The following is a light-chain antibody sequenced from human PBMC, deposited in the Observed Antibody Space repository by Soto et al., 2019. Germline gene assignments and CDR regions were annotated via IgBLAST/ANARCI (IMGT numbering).Light chain of an antibody. Sequence: QSVLTQPVSVSGSPGQSITISCTGTSSDVGGYNYVSWYQHHPGKAPKLMIYEVSNRPSGVSNRFSGSKSGNTASLTISGLQAEDEADYYCSSYTSSSTRVFGGGTKLTVL. V-gene: IGLV2-14*01. J-gene: IGLJ3*02. CDR1: SSDVGGYNY. CDR2: EVS. CDR3: SSYTSSSTRV.